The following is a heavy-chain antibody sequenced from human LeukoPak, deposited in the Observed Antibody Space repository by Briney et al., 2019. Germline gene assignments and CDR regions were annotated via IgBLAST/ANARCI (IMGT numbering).Heavy chain of an antibody. Sequence: SETLSLTCTVSGGSISSYYWNWIRQPPGKGLEWIGYIYYSGSTNYNPSLKSRVTISVDTSKNQFSLKLSSVTAADTAVYYCARVLGPYGSGSYYDYWGQGTLVTVSS. J-gene: IGHJ4*02. CDR2: IYYSGST. V-gene: IGHV4-59*12. CDR1: GGSISSYY. CDR3: ARVLGPYGSGSYYDY. D-gene: IGHD3-10*01.